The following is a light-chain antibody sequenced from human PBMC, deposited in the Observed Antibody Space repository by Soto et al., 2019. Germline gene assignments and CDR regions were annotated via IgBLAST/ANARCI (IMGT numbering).Light chain of an antibody. CDR3: CSYAGSYTVV. V-gene: IGLV2-14*01. J-gene: IGLJ2*01. Sequence: QSALTQPASVSGSPGQSITISCTGTISDISSYNYVSWYQQHAGKAPKLVIFEVTNRPSGVSSRFSGSKSGNTASLTISGLQAEDEADYYCCSYAGSYTVVFGGGTKLTVL. CDR2: EVT. CDR1: ISDISSYNY.